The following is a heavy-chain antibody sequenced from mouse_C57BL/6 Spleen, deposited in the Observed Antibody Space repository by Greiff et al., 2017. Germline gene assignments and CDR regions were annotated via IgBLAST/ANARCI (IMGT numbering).Heavy chain of an antibody. CDR3: ARHEHAYFAY. CDR2: INPNNGGT. V-gene: IGHV1-18*01. D-gene: IGHD2-10*01. Sequence: VQLQQSGPELVKPGASVKLSCKASGYTFTDYTMDWVKQSPGKSLEWIGDINPNNGGTNYNQKFKGKATLTVDKSSSTAYMKLSSLTSEDTAGYYCARHEHAYFAYWGQGTLVTGSA. CDR1: GYTFTDYT. J-gene: IGHJ3*01.